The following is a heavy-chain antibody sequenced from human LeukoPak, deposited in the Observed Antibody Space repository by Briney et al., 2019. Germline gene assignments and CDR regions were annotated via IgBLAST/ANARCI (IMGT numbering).Heavy chain of an antibody. CDR3: VRDRHWTNDWVFDY. J-gene: IGHJ4*02. CDR1: GGSISSYY. Sequence: SETLSLTCTVSGGSISSYYWSWIRQPPGKGLEWIGYIYYSGSTNYNPSLESRVTISVDTSKNQFSLKLSSVNAADTAVYYCVRDRHWTNDWVFDYWGQGTLVTVSS. V-gene: IGHV4-59*01. D-gene: IGHD1/OR15-1a*01. CDR2: IYYSGST.